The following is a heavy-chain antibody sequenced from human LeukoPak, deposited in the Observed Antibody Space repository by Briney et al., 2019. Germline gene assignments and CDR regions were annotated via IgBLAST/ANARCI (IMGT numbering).Heavy chain of an antibody. CDR2: ISAYNGNT. Sequence: ASVKVSCKASGYTFTSYGISWVRQAPGQGLEWMGWISAYNGNTNYAQKLQGRVTMTTDTSTSTAYMELRSLRSDDTAVYYCARDSLYSCYDPIPFDYWGQGTLVTVSS. CDR1: GYTFTSYG. J-gene: IGHJ4*02. CDR3: ARDSLYSCYDPIPFDY. D-gene: IGHD5-12*01. V-gene: IGHV1-18*01.